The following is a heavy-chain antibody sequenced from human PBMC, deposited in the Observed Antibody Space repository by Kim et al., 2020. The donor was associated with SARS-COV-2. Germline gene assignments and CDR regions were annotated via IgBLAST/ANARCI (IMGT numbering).Heavy chain of an antibody. J-gene: IGHJ6*02. CDR3: VRDRVYSSGTYTAYDYTGMDV. D-gene: IGHD3-10*01. CDR2: IYYTGYT. CDR1: GGSMSSSRYY. Sequence: SETLSLTCTVSGGSMSSSRYYWGWIRQPPGRGLEWLGSIYYTGYTYDNPSLKSRVTTSVDTSKNQFFLNLTSVTAADTAVYYCVRDRVYSSGTYTAYDYTGMDVWGQGTTVTVSS. V-gene: IGHV4-39*07.